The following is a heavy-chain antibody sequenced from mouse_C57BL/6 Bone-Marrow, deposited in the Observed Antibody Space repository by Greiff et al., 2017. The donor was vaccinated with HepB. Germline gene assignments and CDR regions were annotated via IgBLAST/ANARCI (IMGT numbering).Heavy chain of an antibody. CDR1: GYAFSSYW. J-gene: IGHJ1*03. CDR3: ARGNYGLDWYFDV. V-gene: IGHV1-80*01. CDR2: IYPGDGDT. Sequence: QVQLQQSGAELVKPGASVKISCKASGYAFSSYWMNWVKQRPGKGLEWLGQIYPGDGDTNYNGKFKGKATLTADKSSSTAYMQLSSLTAEDSAVYVWARGNYGLDWYFDVWGTGTTVTVSS. D-gene: IGHD2-1*01.